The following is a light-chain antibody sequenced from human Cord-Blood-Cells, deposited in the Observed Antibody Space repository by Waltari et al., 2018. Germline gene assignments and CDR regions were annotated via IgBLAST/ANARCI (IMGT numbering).Light chain of an antibody. Sequence: DIQMTQSPSSLSASVGDRVTITCRARQSISSYLNWYQQKPGKAPKLLIYAASILQSVVPSRFSGSGSGPDFTLTIISLQPKDFATYYCQQSYSTPQTFGQGTKVGIK. J-gene: IGKJ1*01. V-gene: IGKV1-39*01. CDR1: QSISSY. CDR2: AAS. CDR3: QQSYSTPQT.